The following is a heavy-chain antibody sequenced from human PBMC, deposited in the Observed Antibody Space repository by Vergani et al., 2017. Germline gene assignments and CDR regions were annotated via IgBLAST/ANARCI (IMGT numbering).Heavy chain of an antibody. V-gene: IGHV3-9*01. J-gene: IGHJ6*02. D-gene: IGHD6-19*01. CDR2: ISWNSGSI. Sequence: EVQLVESGGGLVQPGRSLRLSCAASGFTFDDYAMHWVRQAPGKGLEWVSGISWNSGSIGYADSVKGRFTISRDNSKNTLYLQMNSLRAEDTAVYYCAKERVEQWLVRDYYGMDVWGQGTTVTVSS. CDR1: GFTFDDYA. CDR3: AKERVEQWLVRDYYGMDV.